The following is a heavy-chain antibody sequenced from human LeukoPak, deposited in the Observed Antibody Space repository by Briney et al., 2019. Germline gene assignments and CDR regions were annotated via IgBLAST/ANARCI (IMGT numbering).Heavy chain of an antibody. Sequence: SVKPSSKASARTFSSKGITWVRQPAGHGLEWVGGIIPKFGPANYAKKFQERVTTSADESTATAYMEMRSLRFDDSAVYYCARGVRILCRSGSCSYLDSWGQGTLVIVSS. V-gene: IGHV1-69*13. J-gene: IGHJ4*02. CDR3: ARGVRILCRSGSCSYLDS. CDR2: IIPKFGPA. D-gene: IGHD2-15*01. CDR1: ARTFSSKG.